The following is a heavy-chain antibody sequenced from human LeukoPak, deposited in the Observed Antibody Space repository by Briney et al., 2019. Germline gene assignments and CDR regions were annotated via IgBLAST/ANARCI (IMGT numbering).Heavy chain of an antibody. CDR3: AGDRGVGAAVFFDS. D-gene: IGHD6-13*01. Sequence: SQTLSLTCAISGDSVSSNSAAWNWIRQSPSRGLEWLGRTYYRSKWYNDYAVSVKSRMTIIPDTSKNQFTLQLNSVTPDDTALYCAGDRGVGAAVFFDSWGLGTLVTVSS. CDR1: GDSVSSNSAA. V-gene: IGHV6-1*01. J-gene: IGHJ4*02. CDR2: TYYRSKWYN.